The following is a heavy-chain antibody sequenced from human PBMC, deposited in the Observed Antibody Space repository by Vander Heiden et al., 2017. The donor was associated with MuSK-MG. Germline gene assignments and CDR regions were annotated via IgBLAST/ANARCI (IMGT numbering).Heavy chain of an antibody. CDR1: GFTLRSYW. V-gene: IGHV3-7*03. Sequence: EVQMVASGGGLVQHGGSLRLSWEDCGFTLRSYWLGWVRQAPGKGLEWVANTNQDGTEKYSVDSVKGRFTVSRDNAKNSLYLQMHSLRAEDTAVYYCARDGSGWSAYWGQGTLVTVSS. J-gene: IGHJ4*02. CDR2: TNQDGTEK. CDR3: ARDGSGWSAY. D-gene: IGHD6-19*01.